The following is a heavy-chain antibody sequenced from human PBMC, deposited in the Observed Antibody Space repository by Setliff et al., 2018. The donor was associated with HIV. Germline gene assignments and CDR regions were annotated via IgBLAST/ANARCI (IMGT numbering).Heavy chain of an antibody. CDR2: IYYGVST. J-gene: IGHJ6*02. CDR3: ARGITMIVVANYGMDV. CDR1: GGSISSYY. Sequence: SETLSLTCTVSGGSISSYYWSWIRQPPGKGLEWIAYIYYGVSTNYNPSLKSRVTILVDTSKNQFSLKLSSVTAADTAVYYCARGITMIVVANYGMDVWGQGTTVTVSS. V-gene: IGHV4-59*12. D-gene: IGHD3-22*01.